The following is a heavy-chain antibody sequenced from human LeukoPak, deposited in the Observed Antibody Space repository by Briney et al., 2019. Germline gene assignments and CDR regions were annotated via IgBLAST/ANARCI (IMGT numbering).Heavy chain of an antibody. V-gene: IGHV3-23*01. Sequence: GGSLRLSCAVSGITLSNYGMSWVRQAPGKGLEWVAGISDSGGSTKYADSVKGRFTISRDNPKNTLFLQMNSLRAEDTAVYYCAKHQLGCSGGSCYLRPFDYWGQGTLVTVSS. CDR3: AKHQLGCSGGSCYLRPFDY. J-gene: IGHJ4*02. CDR2: ISDSGGST. CDR1: GITLSNYG. D-gene: IGHD2-15*01.